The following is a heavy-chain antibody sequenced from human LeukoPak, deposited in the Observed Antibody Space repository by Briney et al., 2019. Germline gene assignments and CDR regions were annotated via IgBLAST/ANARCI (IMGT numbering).Heavy chain of an antibody. Sequence: GASVKVSCKASGYTFTNDGISWVRQAPGQGLGWMGWIGTKSGNTNYAPSFQARVTLTTDTSSTTAYMELRSLTSDDTAAYYCARTPLGKMHAFDIWGQGTIVTVSS. CDR1: GYTFTNDG. V-gene: IGHV1-18*01. CDR3: ARTPLGKMHAFDI. J-gene: IGHJ3*02. D-gene: IGHD7-27*01. CDR2: IGTKSGNT.